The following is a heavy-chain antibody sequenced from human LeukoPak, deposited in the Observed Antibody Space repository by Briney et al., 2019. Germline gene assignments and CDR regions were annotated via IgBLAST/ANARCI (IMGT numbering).Heavy chain of an antibody. Sequence: GASVKVSCKASGYTFTSYYMHWVRQAPGQGLEWMGWISAYNGNTNYAQKLQGRVTMTEDTSTDTAYMELSSLRSEDTAVYYCATHLRGGRFDPWGQGTLVTVSS. V-gene: IGHV1-18*04. CDR3: ATHLRGGRFDP. CDR2: ISAYNGNT. J-gene: IGHJ5*02. CDR1: GYTFTSYY. D-gene: IGHD3-10*01.